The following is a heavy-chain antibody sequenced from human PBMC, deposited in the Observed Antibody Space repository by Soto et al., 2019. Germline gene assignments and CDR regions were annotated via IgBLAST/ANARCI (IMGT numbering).Heavy chain of an antibody. J-gene: IGHJ6*02. V-gene: IGHV4-34*01. Sequence: SETLSLTCAVYGRSFSGNYWRWILQPPPMGLEWIWEINHSGSTNYNPSLKSRVTISVDTSKYQFSLKLSSVTAADTAVYYCAGRYGSGSYYQKYYYYGMDVWGQGTTVT. D-gene: IGHD3-10*01. CDR2: INHSGST. CDR1: GRSFSGNY. CDR3: AGRYGSGSYYQKYYYYGMDV.